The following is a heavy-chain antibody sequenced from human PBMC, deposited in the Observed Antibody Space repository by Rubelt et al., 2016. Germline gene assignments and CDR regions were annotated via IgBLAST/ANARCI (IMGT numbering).Heavy chain of an antibody. CDR3: AISSVYYYDGSDSYPFDY. CDR1: GYTSTYRS. CDR2: ITHFNDNT. D-gene: IGHD3-22*01. Sequence: QVQLVQSGAEVRKTGSSVTVSCKGSGYTSTYRSLHWVRQAPGQALEWMGWITHFNDNTNYAQKVQDRVTITGDKSASTAYMELRSLRSEETAMYYCAISSVYYYDGSDSYPFDYWGQGTLVTVSA. V-gene: IGHV1-45*02. J-gene: IGHJ4*02.